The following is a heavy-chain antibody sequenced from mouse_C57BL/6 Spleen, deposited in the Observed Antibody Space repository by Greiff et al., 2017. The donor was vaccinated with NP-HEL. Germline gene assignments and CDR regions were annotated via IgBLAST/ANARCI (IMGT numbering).Heavy chain of an antibody. CDR2: IYPGDGDT. Sequence: VMLVESGAELVKPGASVKISCKASGYAFSSYWMNWVKQRPGKGLEWIGQIYPGDGDTNYNGKFKGKATLTADKSSSTAYMQLSSLTSEDSAVYFCARRGGYYGSISWFAYWGQGTLVTVSA. J-gene: IGHJ3*01. D-gene: IGHD1-1*01. CDR1: GYAFSSYW. CDR3: ARRGGYYGSISWFAY. V-gene: IGHV1-80*01.